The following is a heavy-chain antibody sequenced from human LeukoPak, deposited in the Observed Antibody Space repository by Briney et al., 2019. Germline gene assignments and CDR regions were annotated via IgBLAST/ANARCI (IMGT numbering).Heavy chain of an antibody. Sequence: SETLSLTCAVYGGSFSGYYWSWIRQPPGKGLEWIGEINHSGSTNYNPSLKSRVTISVDTSKNQFSLKLSSVTAADTAVYYCARAGAAVGSWGQGTLVTVSS. J-gene: IGHJ5*02. V-gene: IGHV4-34*01. CDR3: ARAGAAVGS. D-gene: IGHD6-25*01. CDR1: GGSFSGYY. CDR2: INHSGST.